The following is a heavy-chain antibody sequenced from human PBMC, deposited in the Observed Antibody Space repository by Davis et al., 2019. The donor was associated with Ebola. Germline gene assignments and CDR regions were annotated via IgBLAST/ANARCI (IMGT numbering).Heavy chain of an antibody. CDR3: ARGVYYRYYYYGMDV. Sequence: MPGGSLRLSCAVSGGSISSSNWWSWVRQPPGKGLEWIGEIYHSGSTNYNPSLKSRVTISVDKSKNQFSLKLSSVTAADTAVYYCARGVYYRYYYYGMDVWGQGTTVTVSS. CDR1: GGSISSSNW. V-gene: IGHV4-4*02. CDR2: IYHSGST. D-gene: IGHD2-8*01. J-gene: IGHJ6*02.